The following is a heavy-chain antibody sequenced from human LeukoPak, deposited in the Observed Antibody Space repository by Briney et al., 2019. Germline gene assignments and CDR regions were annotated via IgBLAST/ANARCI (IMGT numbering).Heavy chain of an antibody. CDR1: GYTFTSYY. D-gene: IGHD5-24*01. CDR2: IRPSGST. Sequence: ASVKVSCKASGYTFTSYYIHWVRQAPGQGLEYMGIIRPSGSTAYAQKFLGRITMTRDTSTSAVHMELSSLRSEDTAVYYCAREAPETYYFDFWGQGTLVTVSS. J-gene: IGHJ4*02. CDR3: AREAPETYYFDF. V-gene: IGHV1-46*01.